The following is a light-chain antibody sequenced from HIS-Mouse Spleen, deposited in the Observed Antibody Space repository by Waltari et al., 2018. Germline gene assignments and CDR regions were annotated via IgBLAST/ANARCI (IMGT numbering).Light chain of an antibody. V-gene: IGLV2-8*01. CDR1: SSDVGGYNY. Sequence: QSALTQPPSASGSPGQSVTISCPGPSSDVGGYNYVSWYQQHPGKAPKLLLYEVSKRPSGVPDRFSGSKSGNTASLTVSGLQAEDEADYYCSSYAGSSTWVFGGGTKLTVL. CDR2: EVS. J-gene: IGLJ3*02. CDR3: SSYAGSSTWV.